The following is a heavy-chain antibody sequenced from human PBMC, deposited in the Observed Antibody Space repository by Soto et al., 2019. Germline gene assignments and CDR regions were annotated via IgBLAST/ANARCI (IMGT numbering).Heavy chain of an antibody. D-gene: IGHD5-12*01. V-gene: IGHV3-23*01. J-gene: IGHJ4*02. CDR3: AKDIVATISPDAFDY. CDR1: GFTFSSYA. CDR2: ISGSGGST. Sequence: GGSLRLSCAASGFTFSSYAMSWVRQAPGKGLEWVSAISGSGGSTYYADSVKGRFTISRDNSKNTLYLQMNSLRAEDTAVYYCAKDIVATISPDAFDYWGQGTLVTVSS.